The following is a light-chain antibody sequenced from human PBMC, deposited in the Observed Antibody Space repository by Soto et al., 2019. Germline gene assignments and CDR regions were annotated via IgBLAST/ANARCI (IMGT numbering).Light chain of an antibody. CDR3: SSYTTSSTWV. Sequence: QSVLTQPASVSGSPGQSITISCTGTSSDVGYYNYVSWYQQHPGKAPKLMIYDVCYRPSGVSNRFSGSKSGTTASLTISGLQAEDEAHYYCSSYTTSSTWVFGGGTKLTVL. V-gene: IGLV2-14*03. CDR1: SSDVGYYNY. CDR2: DVC. J-gene: IGLJ3*02.